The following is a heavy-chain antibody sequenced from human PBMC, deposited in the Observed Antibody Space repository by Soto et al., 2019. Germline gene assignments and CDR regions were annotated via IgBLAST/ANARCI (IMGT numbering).Heavy chain of an antibody. Sequence: PGGSLRLSCATSGFTFSNFWLNWVRQAPGRGLEWVANINQDGSEKYYADSVKGRFTISRDNAKNSLYLQMNSLRAEDTAVYYCARADSGYAHGYYYYGMDVWGQGTTVTVSS. CDR2: INQDGSEK. D-gene: IGHD5-12*01. CDR3: ARADSGYAHGYYYYGMDV. J-gene: IGHJ6*02. CDR1: GFTFSNFW. V-gene: IGHV3-7*02.